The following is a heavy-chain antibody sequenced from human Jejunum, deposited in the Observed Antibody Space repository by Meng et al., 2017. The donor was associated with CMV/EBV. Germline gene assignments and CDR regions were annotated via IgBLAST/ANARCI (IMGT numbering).Heavy chain of an antibody. V-gene: IGHV4-59*01. Sequence: SGGSISIYYWGWIRQPPGKGLEWIGYIYYGGSTSYNPSLKSRVTVSVDTSKNQFSLKLNSVTTADTAVYYCARGGEGYIDYYGMDVWGQGTTVTVSS. CDR3: ARGGEGYIDYYGMDV. D-gene: IGHD5-18*01. CDR2: IYYGGST. CDR1: GGSISIYY. J-gene: IGHJ6*02.